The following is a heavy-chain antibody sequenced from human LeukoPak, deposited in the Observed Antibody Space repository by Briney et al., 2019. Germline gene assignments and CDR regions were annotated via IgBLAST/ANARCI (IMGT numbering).Heavy chain of an antibody. J-gene: IGHJ3*02. Sequence: SETLSLTCAVYGGSFSGYYWSWIRQPPGKGPEWIGEINHSGSTNYNPSLKSRVTVSVDTSKNQFSLKLSSVTAADTAVYYCAGRVAAAGLGADAFDIWGQGTMVTVSS. CDR2: INHSGST. CDR1: GGSFSGYY. CDR3: AGRVAAAGLGADAFDI. D-gene: IGHD6-13*01. V-gene: IGHV4-34*01.